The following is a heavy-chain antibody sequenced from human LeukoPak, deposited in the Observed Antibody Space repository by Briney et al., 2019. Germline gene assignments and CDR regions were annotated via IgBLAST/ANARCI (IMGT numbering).Heavy chain of an antibody. J-gene: IGHJ4*02. CDR2: IYHSGST. CDR1: GGSISSGGYS. D-gene: IGHD2-2*01. V-gene: IGHV4-30-2*01. Sequence: SQTLSLTCAVSGGSISSGGYSWSWIRQPPGKGLEWIGYIYHSGSTYYNPSLKSRVTKSVDRSKNQFSLKLSSVTAADTAVYYCARNPSYCSSTSCSTTHFDYWGQGTLVTVSS. CDR3: ARNPSYCSSTSCSTTHFDY.